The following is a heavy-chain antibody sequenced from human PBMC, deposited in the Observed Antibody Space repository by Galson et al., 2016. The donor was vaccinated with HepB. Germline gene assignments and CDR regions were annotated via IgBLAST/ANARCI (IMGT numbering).Heavy chain of an antibody. D-gene: IGHD6-6*01. Sequence: SLRLSCAASGFSFSSXAMSXXXQAXXKGLXXVSXXTGRXTXTXXXDSXXGRFTIXSDNSKSTLXLQMXGLRAEDTAVYYCAKDPQWTTSSRGAFDVWGQGTMXTVFS. CDR1: GFSFSSXA. J-gene: IGHJ3*01. V-gene: IGHV3-23*01. CDR3: AKDPQWTTSSRGAFDV. CDR2: XTGRXTXT.